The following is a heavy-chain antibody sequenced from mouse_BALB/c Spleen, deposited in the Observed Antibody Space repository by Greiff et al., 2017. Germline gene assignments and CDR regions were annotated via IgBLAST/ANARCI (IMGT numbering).Heavy chain of an antibody. CDR3: ANRYAFAD. J-gene: IGHJ3*01. CDR2: INPSNGRT. Sequence: QVQLQQPGAELVKPGASVKLSCKASGYTFTSYWMHWVKQRPGQGLEWIGEINPSNGRTNYNEKFKSKATLTVDKSSSTAYMQLSSLTSGDSAVYYCANRYAFADWGQGTLVTVCA. CDR1: GYTFTSYW. V-gene: IGHV1S81*02. D-gene: IGHD2-14*01.